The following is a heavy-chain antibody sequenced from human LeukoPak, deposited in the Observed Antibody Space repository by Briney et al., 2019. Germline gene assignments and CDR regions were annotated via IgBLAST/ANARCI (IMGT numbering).Heavy chain of an antibody. CDR3: ARGFIVVVPAATYYYYYGTDV. CDR2: IDADNGDT. J-gene: IGHJ6*02. Sequence: ASVKVSCKASGYTFSDYVIHWVRQAPGQKFEWMGWIDADNGDTRYSQKFQGRVTITADESTGTAYMELSSLRSEDTAVYYCARGFIVVVPAATYYYYYGTDVWGQGTTVTVSS. V-gene: IGHV1-3*01. D-gene: IGHD2-2*01. CDR1: GYTFSDYV.